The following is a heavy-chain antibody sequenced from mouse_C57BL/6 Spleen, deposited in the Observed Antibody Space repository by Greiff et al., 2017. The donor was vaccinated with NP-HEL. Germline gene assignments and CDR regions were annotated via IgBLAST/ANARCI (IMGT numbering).Heavy chain of an antibody. D-gene: IGHD1-1*01. CDR2: INPNNGGT. Sequence: EVQLQQSGPELVKPGASVKISCKASGYTFTDYYMNWVKQSHGKSLEWIGDINPNNGGTSYNEKFKDKATLTVDKSSSTAYMELRSLTSEDSAVYYWARGDYYGSSLYWYFDVWGTGTTVTVAS. CDR3: ARGDYYGSSLYWYFDV. CDR1: GYTFTDYY. V-gene: IGHV1-26*01. J-gene: IGHJ1*03.